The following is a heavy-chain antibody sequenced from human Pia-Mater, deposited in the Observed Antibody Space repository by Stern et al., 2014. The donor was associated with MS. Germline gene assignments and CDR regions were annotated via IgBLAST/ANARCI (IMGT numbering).Heavy chain of an antibody. CDR1: GGTFSDNA. V-gene: IGHV1-69*01. CDR3: ARGAYCGGDCYWGWFDS. D-gene: IGHD2-21*02. J-gene: IGHJ5*01. Sequence: QLQLQESGAEVKKPGSSVKVSCKVSGGTFSDNAFSWVRQAPGQGLEWMGGIIPIFGAADYAQNFQGRVTITADESTSTVYMEMSSLRSEDTAVYHCARGAYCGGDCYWGWFDSWGQGTLVTVSS. CDR2: IIPIFGAA.